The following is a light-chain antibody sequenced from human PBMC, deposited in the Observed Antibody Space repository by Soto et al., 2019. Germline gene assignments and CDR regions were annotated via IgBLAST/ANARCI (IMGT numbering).Light chain of an antibody. CDR3: QQYDSSPRT. V-gene: IGKV3-15*01. CDR1: QHASQT. Sequence: EVVLSQSPGTLSLSPGERVTLSCRASQHASQTLAWYQQKPGQAPRLLIYGASTRATGIPARFSGSGSGTEFTLTISRLQPEDFAVYWCQQYDSSPRTFGQGTKVDIK. CDR2: GAS. J-gene: IGKJ1*01.